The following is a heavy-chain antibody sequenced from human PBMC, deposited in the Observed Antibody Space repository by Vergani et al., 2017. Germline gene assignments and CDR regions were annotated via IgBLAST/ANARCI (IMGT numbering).Heavy chain of an antibody. CDR3: ARENMYSSSWYRHYYYGMDV. CDR2: IIAFFGTT. Sequence: QVQLVQSGAEVRKPGSSVKVSCKASGDTFKTYVFNWVRQAPGQGLEWVGGIIAFFGTTTYAQKFQGRVTITADKSTSTAYMELSSLRSEDTAVYYCARENMYSSSWYRHYYYGMDVWGQGTTVTVSS. D-gene: IGHD6-13*01. V-gene: IGHV1-69*06. J-gene: IGHJ6*02. CDR1: GDTFKTYV.